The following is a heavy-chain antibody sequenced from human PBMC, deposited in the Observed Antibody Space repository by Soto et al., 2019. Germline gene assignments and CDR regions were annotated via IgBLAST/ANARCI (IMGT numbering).Heavy chain of an antibody. CDR1: GYTFTNYV. CDR2: FSPFNGHT. Sequence: QVQLVQSGGEVKKPGASVKVSCKPSGYTFTNYVISWVRQAPGQGLEWMGWFSPFNGHTKYAQKFQGRVTLTTDTSTSTAYMELRSLIYDDTAVYYCARDAGSESYLAYWGQGTLVTVSS. J-gene: IGHJ4*02. V-gene: IGHV1-18*01. D-gene: IGHD1-26*01. CDR3: ARDAGSESYLAY.